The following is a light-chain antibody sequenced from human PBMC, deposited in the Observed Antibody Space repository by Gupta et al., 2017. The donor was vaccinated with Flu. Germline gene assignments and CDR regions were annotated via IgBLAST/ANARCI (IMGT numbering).Light chain of an antibody. V-gene: IGKV3-20*01. CDR2: GAS. Sequence: LSLYTGESDSRSSRASRGSSRRHLDWYKEQPRQAPLRLTYGASTKTKGSNDSCSGSGVGIDFNLTINRREPEDFEVYYCQQEVSEHPLSTFGQGTKLDIK. CDR3: QQEVSEHPLST. J-gene: IGKJ2*01. CDR1: RGSSRRH.